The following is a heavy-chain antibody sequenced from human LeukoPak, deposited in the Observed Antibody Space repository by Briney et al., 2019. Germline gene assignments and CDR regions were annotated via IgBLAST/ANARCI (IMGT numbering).Heavy chain of an antibody. CDR3: ARRGPVMVRGVMPYYFDY. CDR2: IYYSGST. CDR1: GGSISSSSYY. J-gene: IGHJ4*02. D-gene: IGHD3-10*01. Sequence: AETLSLTCTVSGGSISSSSYYWGWIRQPPGKGLELIGSIYYSGSTYYNPSLKSRVTISVDTSKNQFSLKLSSVTAADTAVYYCARRGPVMVRGVMPYYFDYWGQGTLVTVSS. V-gene: IGHV4-39*01.